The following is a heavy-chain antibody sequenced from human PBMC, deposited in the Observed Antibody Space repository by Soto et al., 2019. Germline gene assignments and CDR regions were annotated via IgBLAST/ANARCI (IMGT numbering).Heavy chain of an antibody. CDR3: ARMRFWSGPLDY. CDR2: IYYSGNT. Sequence: SETLSLTCTVSGGSINSGGYYWSWIRQHPGKGLEWIGYIYYSGNTYYNPSLKSRATISVDTSENQFSLRLASVTAADTAAYYCARMRFWSGPLDYWGRGTLVTVSS. D-gene: IGHD3-3*01. V-gene: IGHV4-31*03. CDR1: GGSINSGGYY. J-gene: IGHJ4*02.